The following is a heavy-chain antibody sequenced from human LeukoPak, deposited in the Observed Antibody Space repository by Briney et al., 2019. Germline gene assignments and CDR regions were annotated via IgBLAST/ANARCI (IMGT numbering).Heavy chain of an antibody. CDR2: ISAYNGNT. CDR1: GYTFTSYG. CDR3: ARDLGVLRFLEGPSWFDP. Sequence: GASVRVSCKASGYTFTSYGIRWLRQAPGQGLEWMGWISAYNGNTNYAQKLQGRVTMTTDTSTSTAYMELRSLRSDDTAVYYCARDLGVLRFLEGPSWFDPWGQGTLVTVSS. D-gene: IGHD3-3*01. J-gene: IGHJ5*02. V-gene: IGHV1-18*01.